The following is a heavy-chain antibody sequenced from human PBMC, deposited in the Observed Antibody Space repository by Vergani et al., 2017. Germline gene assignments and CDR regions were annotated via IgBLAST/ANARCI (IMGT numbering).Heavy chain of an antibody. D-gene: IGHD2-15*01. CDR1: GFTFSAYW. J-gene: IGHJ4*02. Sequence: EVQLVESGGGLVQPGGSLRLSCAASGFTFSAYWMTWVRQAPGKGLEWVANIKLDGTEKYYVDSVKGRFTISRDNTKNSLYLQLNSLRSEDTAMYYCGRLGGFCDSNSCYSNVDYWGQGTLVTVSS. CDR2: IKLDGTEK. CDR3: GRLGGFCDSNSCYSNVDY. V-gene: IGHV3-7*01.